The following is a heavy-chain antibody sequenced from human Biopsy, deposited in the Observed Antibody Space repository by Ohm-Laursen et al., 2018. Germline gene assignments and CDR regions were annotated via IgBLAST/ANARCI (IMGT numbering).Heavy chain of an antibody. J-gene: IGHJ2*01. Sequence: SVKVSCKPSGYIFTAFSVHWLRQAPGQGLEWMGWINPKSGDTDYPQNFQGRVSMTRDTSISTAYMDLSRLRSDDTAVYYCARGRRHCSGTCSRWYFDLWGRGTLVTVSS. V-gene: IGHV1-2*02. D-gene: IGHD2-2*01. CDR1: GYIFTAFS. CDR3: ARGRRHCSGTCSRWYFDL. CDR2: INPKSGDT.